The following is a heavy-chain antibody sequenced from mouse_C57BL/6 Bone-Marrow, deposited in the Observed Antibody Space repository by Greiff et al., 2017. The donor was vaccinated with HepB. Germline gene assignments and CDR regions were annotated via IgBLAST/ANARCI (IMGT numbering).Heavy chain of an antibody. J-gene: IGHJ1*03. CDR1: GYAFTNYL. CDR3: ARPGYYGSSCPRYFDV. CDR2: INPGSGGT. D-gene: IGHD1-1*01. V-gene: IGHV1-54*01. Sequence: QVQLQQSGAELVRPGTSVKVSCKASGYAFTNYLIEWVKQRPGQGLEWIGVINPGSGGTNYNEKFKGKATLTADKSSSTAYMQLSSLTSEDSAVYFCARPGYYGSSCPRYFDVWGTGTTVTVSS.